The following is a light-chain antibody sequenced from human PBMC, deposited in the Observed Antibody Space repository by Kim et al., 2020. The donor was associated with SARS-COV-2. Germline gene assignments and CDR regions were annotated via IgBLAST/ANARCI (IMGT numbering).Light chain of an antibody. V-gene: IGKV3-11*01. J-gene: IGKJ5*01. CDR2: DAS. CDR3: QQRSNWPPIT. CDR1: QSVSSY. Sequence: EIVLTQSPASLSSTPGERSTLSGRASQSVSSYLAWYQQKPGQAPRLLIYDASNWATGIPARFSGSGAGTDFTLTISSLEPEDFAVYYCQQRSNWPPITCGKGKRLEI.